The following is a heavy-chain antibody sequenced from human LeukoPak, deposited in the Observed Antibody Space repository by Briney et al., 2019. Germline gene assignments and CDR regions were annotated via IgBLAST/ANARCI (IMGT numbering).Heavy chain of an antibody. V-gene: IGHV1-46*01. CDR2: INPRGGST. D-gene: IGHD1-26*01. CDR3: ARAYSGNYWYYFDY. CDR1: GYTFIDYY. Sequence: VASVKVSCKASGYTFIDYYMHWVRQAPGQGLERMGVINPRGGSTTYTQKFQGRVTMTRDTSTTTFYMEISSLRSEDTAVYYCARAYSGNYWYYFDYWGQGTLVTVSS. J-gene: IGHJ4*02.